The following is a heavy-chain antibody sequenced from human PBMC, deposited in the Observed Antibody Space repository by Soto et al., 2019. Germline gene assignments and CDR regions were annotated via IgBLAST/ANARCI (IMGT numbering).Heavy chain of an antibody. D-gene: IGHD3-10*01. V-gene: IGHV4-59*08. J-gene: IGHJ6*01. CDR1: SGPSKSHN. CDR2: VYDTWST. CDR3: VMQGIGFLHGLVDV. Sequence: QVQVQQSGPGLVKPSETLSLTCTVSSGPSKSHNWGWIRQPPGRGLEWIGYVYDTWSTSYNPSRKSRVTVAADTSTNRISLTLRVVTAADTAVYYCVMQGIGFLHGLVDVWCQGTTVIVSS.